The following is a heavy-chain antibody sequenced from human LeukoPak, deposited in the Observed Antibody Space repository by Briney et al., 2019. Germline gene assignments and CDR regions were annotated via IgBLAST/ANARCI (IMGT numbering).Heavy chain of an antibody. V-gene: IGHV4-61*02. CDR2: IYTSGST. D-gene: IGHD2-8*01. Sequence: SETLSLTCTVSGGSISSGSYYWSWIRQPAGKGLEWIGRIYTSGSTNYNPSLKGRVTISVDTSKNQFSLKLSSVTAADTAVYYCARDRIGYCTNGVCQSYYYYMDVWGKGTTVTVSS. CDR1: GGSISSGSYY. CDR3: ARDRIGYCTNGVCQSYYYYMDV. J-gene: IGHJ6*03.